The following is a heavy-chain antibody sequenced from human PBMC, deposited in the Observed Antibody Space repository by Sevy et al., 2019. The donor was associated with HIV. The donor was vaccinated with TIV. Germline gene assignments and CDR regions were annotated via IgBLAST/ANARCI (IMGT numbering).Heavy chain of an antibody. J-gene: IGHJ4*02. CDR2: IKQDESEK. Sequence: GGSLRLSCAASGFSFSSYWMHWVRQAPGKGLEWVANIKQDESEKYYAASVKGRFIISRDNAKNSVYLQMNSLRPEDTAIYYCARGNRGSFDYWGQGTLVTVSS. CDR3: ARGNRGSFDY. CDR1: GFSFSSYW. D-gene: IGHD3-10*01. V-gene: IGHV3-7*03.